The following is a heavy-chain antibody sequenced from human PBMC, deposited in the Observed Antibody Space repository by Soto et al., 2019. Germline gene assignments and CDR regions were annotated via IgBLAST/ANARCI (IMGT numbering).Heavy chain of an antibody. J-gene: IGHJ2*01. V-gene: IGHV3-74*01. CDR2: INSDGSST. D-gene: IGHD1-26*01. CDR3: ARGGSLNWYFDL. CDR1: GFTFSSYW. Sequence: EVQLVESGGGLVQPGGSLRLSCAASGFTFSSYWMHWVRQAPGKGLVWVSRINSDGSSTSYADSVKGRFTISRDNAKNTLYLQMSRLRVEDTAVYYCARGGSLNWYFDLWGRGTLVTVSS.